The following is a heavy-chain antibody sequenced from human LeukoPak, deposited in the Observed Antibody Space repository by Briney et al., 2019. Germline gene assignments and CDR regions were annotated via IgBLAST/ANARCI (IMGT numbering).Heavy chain of an antibody. D-gene: IGHD3-3*01. CDR1: GFTFSSYS. CDR2: ISYDGSNK. J-gene: IGHJ5*01. CDR3: AKGNPLRFLEWFDY. V-gene: IGHV3-30*18. Sequence: GGSLRLSCAASGFTFSSYSMHWVRQAPGKGLEWVAVISYDGSNKYYADSVKGRFTISRDNSKNTLYLQMNSLRAEDTAVYYCAKGNPLRFLEWFDYWGQGTLVTVSS.